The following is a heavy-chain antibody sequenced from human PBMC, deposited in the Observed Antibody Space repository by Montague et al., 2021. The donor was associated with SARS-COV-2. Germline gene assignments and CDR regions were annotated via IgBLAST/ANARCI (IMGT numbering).Heavy chain of an antibody. J-gene: IGHJ6*02. CDR1: GGSINSYY. V-gene: IGHV4-59*01. CDR2: IYYSGST. D-gene: IGHD6-19*01. CDR3: AGRPTPSYSSGWYLFYYAMDV. Sequence: SETLSLXCAVSGGSINSYYWSWIRQPPGKGLEWIGYIYYSGSTIYNPSLKSRVTISIDTSKNQFSLKLNSVTAADTAVYYCAGRPTPSYSSGWYLFYYAMDVWGQGTTVTVSS.